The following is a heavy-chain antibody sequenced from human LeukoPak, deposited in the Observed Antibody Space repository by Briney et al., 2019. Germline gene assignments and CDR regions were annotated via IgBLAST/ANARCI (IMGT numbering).Heavy chain of an antibody. D-gene: IGHD3-22*01. J-gene: IGHJ4*02. CDR2: IKQDGSEK. Sequence: GGSLRLSCAASGFTFSLYWMSWVRQAPGKGLEWVANIKQDGSEKYYVDSVKGRFTISRDNAKNSLYLQMNSLRAEDTAVYYCARLRYYDSSGYYGLSFFDYWGQGTLVTVSS. CDR3: ARLRYYDSSGYYGLSFFDY. CDR1: GFTFSLYW. V-gene: IGHV3-7*01.